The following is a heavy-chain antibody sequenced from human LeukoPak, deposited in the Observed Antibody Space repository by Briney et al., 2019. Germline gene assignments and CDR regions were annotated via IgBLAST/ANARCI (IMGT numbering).Heavy chain of an antibody. CDR2: ISGIVGST. J-gene: IGHJ4*02. CDR1: EFTFSIHA. CDR3: AKAALDYYDSSGFLYYFDY. Sequence: GGCLRLSCATSEFTFSIHAMSWGRQAPRKGRGWVSTISGIVGSTYYADSVKGRFTISRDNSKNTLYLQINSLRAEDTAIYYCAKAALDYYDSSGFLYYFDYWGQGTLVTVSS. V-gene: IGHV3-23*01. D-gene: IGHD3-22*01.